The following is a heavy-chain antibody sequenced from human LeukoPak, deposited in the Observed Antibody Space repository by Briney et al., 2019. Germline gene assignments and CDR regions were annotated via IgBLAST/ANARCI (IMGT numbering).Heavy chain of an antibody. Sequence: GASVKVSCKPSGCTFTRYGISGVRQAPGQGLEGMGWISAYNGNTNYAQKLQGRVTMTTDTSTSTAYMELRSLRSDDTAVYYCARGGPSIAAAGQGPNWFDPWGQGTLVTVSS. CDR2: ISAYNGNT. J-gene: IGHJ5*02. D-gene: IGHD6-13*01. CDR1: GCTFTRYG. V-gene: IGHV1-18*01. CDR3: ARGGPSIAAAGQGPNWFDP.